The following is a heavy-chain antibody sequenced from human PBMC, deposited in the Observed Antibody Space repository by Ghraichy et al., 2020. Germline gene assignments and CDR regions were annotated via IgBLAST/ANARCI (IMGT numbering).Heavy chain of an antibody. Sequence: LSLTCAASGFTFSDSAIHWVRQASGKGLEWVGRIRSKANGYATALAASVRGRFTLSRDDSENTAYLRMNSLKTEDTAVYYCARHSHYNLKVGDVWGQGTTVTVSS. CDR3: ARHSHYNLKVGDV. D-gene: IGHD3-3*01. CDR2: IRSKANGYAT. CDR1: GFTFSDSA. J-gene: IGHJ6*02. V-gene: IGHV3-73*01.